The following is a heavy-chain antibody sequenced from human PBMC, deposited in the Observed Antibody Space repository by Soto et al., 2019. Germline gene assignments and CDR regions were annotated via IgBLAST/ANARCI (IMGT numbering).Heavy chain of an antibody. J-gene: IGHJ3*01. D-gene: IGHD2-2*01. Sequence: EVQLVESGGGLVQPGRSLRLSCTASGFTFDDYAMHWVRQAPGKGLEWVSSISWNSGNIVYADSVRGRFTISRDNAKTALHLQMHSLRAEDTALFYCTKVASTSCFSAFDLWGQGTMVTVSS. CDR2: ISWNSGNI. CDR3: TKVASTSCFSAFDL. V-gene: IGHV3-9*01. CDR1: GFTFDDYA.